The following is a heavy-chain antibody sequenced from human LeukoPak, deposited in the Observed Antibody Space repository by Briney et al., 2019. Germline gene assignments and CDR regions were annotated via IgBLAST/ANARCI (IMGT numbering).Heavy chain of an antibody. J-gene: IGHJ4*02. V-gene: IGHV4-39*01. CDR2: IHYSGSP. CDR1: GGSISSSSYF. Sequence: PSETLSLTCTVSGGSISSSSYFWGWIRQPPGKGLEWIGSIHYSGSPYYNPSLKSRVTISLDTSNNQFSLKLSSVTAADTAVYYCARHPGDFDSWGQGTLVTVSS. CDR3: ARHPGDFDS.